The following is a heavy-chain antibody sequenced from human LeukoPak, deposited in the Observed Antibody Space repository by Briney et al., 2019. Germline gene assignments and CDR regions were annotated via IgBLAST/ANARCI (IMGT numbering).Heavy chain of an antibody. Sequence: GSLRLSCVASGFTFSSYWMTWVRQAPGKGLEWVANTNPDGSEKNYVDSVKGRFTISRDNADNSLYLQMNSLSAEDTAVYYCARDSDKTVNRNQCGMDVWGKGTTVTVSS. CDR3: ARDSDKTVNRNQCGMDV. V-gene: IGHV3-7*03. J-gene: IGHJ6*04. D-gene: IGHD2-15*01. CDR2: TNPDGSEK. CDR1: GFTFSSYW.